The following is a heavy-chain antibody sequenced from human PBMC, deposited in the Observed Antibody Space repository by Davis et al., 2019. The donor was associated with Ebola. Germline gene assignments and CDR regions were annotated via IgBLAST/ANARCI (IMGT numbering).Heavy chain of an antibody. CDR1: GGSISSSSYY. CDR3: AKLQDGILGQWLYFDY. J-gene: IGHJ4*02. V-gene: IGHV4-39*01. CDR2: IYYSGST. D-gene: IGHD6-19*01. Sequence: SETLSLTCTVSGGSISSSSYYWGWIRQPTGKGLEWIGSIYYSGSTYYNPSLKSRVTISVDTSKNQFSLKLSSVTAADTAVYYCAKLQDGILGQWLYFDYWGQGTLVTVSS.